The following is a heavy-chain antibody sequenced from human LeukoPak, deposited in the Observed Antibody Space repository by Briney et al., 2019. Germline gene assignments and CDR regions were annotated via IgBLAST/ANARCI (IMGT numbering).Heavy chain of an antibody. CDR3: ARDQGYSYGHSFDY. J-gene: IGHJ4*02. CDR1: GFTYSSHN. D-gene: IGHD5-18*01. V-gene: IGHV3-30-3*01. CDR2: ISYDGSNK. Sequence: GGSLRLSCAASGFTYSSHNMHWVRKAPGRGLEWVTLISYDGSNKYYADSVKGRFSISRDNSENTLYPQMNSLRGEDTAVYYCARDQGYSYGHSFDYWGQGILVTVSS.